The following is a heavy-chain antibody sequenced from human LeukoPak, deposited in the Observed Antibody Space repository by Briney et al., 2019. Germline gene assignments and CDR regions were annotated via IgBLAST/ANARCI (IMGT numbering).Heavy chain of an antibody. CDR3: ARATAPQGVDWYFDL. Sequence: GGSLRLSCAASGFTFDDYAMHWVRQAPGKGLEWVSGISWNSGSIGYADSVKGRFTISRDNAKNSLYPQMNSLRAEDTALYYCARATAPQGVDWYFDLWGRGTLVTVSS. CDR1: GFTFDDYA. V-gene: IGHV3-9*01. D-gene: IGHD5-12*01. J-gene: IGHJ2*01. CDR2: ISWNSGSI.